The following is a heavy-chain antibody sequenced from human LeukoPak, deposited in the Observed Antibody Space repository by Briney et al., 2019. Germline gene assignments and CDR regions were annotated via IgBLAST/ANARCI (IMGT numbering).Heavy chain of an antibody. Sequence: SEALSLTCTVSGGSISSYYWTWIRQPPGKGLEWIGHIYYSRSTNYNPSVKSRVTISVDKAKNQLYLNLSSLTAADTAVYYWARVRFCSSFHPWYFDYWGQGTLVSVSS. CDR3: ARVRFCSSFHPWYFDY. V-gene: IGHV4-59*01. D-gene: IGHD2-2*01. CDR2: IYYSRST. J-gene: IGHJ4*02. CDR1: GGSISSYY.